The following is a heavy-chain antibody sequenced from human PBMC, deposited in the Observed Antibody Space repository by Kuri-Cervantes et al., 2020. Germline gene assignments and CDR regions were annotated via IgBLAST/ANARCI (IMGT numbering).Heavy chain of an antibody. J-gene: IGHJ4*02. CDR3: ARNYGSGQMDY. CDR1: GYTFTSYG. CDR2: ISAYNGGT. V-gene: IGHV1-18*01. Sequence: ASVKVSCKASGYTFTSYGISWVRQAPGQGLEWMGWISAYNGGTNYAQKFQGWVTMTRDTSISTAYMELSRLRSDDTAVYYCARNYGSGQMDYWGQGTLVTVSS. D-gene: IGHD3-10*01.